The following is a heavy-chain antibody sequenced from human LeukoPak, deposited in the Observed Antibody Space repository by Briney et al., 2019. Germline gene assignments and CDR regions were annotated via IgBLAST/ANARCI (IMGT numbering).Heavy chain of an antibody. CDR3: ARQGTSIAARPYDY. CDR2: IYPGDSDT. CDR1: GYSFTSYW. J-gene: IGHJ4*02. D-gene: IGHD6-6*01. V-gene: IGHV5-51*01. Sequence: EESLKISCKGSGYSFTSYWIGWVRQMPGKGLEWMGIIYPGDSDTRYSPSFQGQVTISADKSISTAYLQWSSLKASDTAMYYCARQGTSIAARPYDYWGQGPWSPSPQ.